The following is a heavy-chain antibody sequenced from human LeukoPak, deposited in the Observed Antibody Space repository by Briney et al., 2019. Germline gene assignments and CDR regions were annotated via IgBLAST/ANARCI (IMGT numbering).Heavy chain of an antibody. D-gene: IGHD3-22*01. CDR3: ARLGRYDNSGYYYAY. J-gene: IGHJ4*02. CDR1: GYSFTNYW. CDR2: IHPGDSDT. V-gene: IGHV5-51*01. Sequence: GESLKISCKGSGYSFTNYWIGWVRQMPGKGLEWMGIIHPGDSDTRYSPSFQGQVTISADKSISTAYLQWSSLKASDTAMYYCARLGRYDNSGYYYAYWGQGIQVTVSS.